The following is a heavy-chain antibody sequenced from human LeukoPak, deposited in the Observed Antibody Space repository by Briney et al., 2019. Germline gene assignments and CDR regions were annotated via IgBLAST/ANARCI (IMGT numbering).Heavy chain of an antibody. CDR1: GGSINSYY. CDR2: IYYSGST. Sequence: SETLSLTCTVSGGSINSYYWSWIRQPPGKGLEWIGYIYYSGSTNYNPSLKSRVTKLVDTSKNRFSLKLSSVTAADTAVYYCARVGDWNDLVYWGQGILVTVSS. J-gene: IGHJ4*02. D-gene: IGHD1-1*01. V-gene: IGHV4-59*01. CDR3: ARVGDWNDLVY.